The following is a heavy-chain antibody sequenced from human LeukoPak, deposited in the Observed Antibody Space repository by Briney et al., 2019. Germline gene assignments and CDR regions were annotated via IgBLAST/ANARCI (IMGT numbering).Heavy chain of an antibody. V-gene: IGHV7-4-1*02. J-gene: IGHJ4*02. CDR1: GYTFTSYG. D-gene: IGHD3-10*01. Sequence: ASVKVSCKSSGYTFTSYGMNWVRQAPGQGLEWMGWINTNTGNPTYAQGFTGRFVFSLDTSVSTAYLQITSLKAEDTAVYFCARPGVTGGPASDYWGQGTVVTVSS. CDR3: ARPGVTGGPASDY. CDR2: INTNTGNP.